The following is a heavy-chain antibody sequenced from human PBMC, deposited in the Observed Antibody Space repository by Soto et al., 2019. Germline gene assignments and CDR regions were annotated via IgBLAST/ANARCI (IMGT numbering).Heavy chain of an antibody. V-gene: IGHV4-38-2*01. J-gene: IGHJ3*02. CDR3: ATRQSGGGYCSGGSCYSGAFDI. D-gene: IGHD2-15*01. CDR2: IYHSGST. CDR1: GYSISSGYY. Sequence: SETLSLTCAVSGYSISSGYYWGWIRQPPGRGLEWIGSIYHSGSTYYNPSLKSRVTISVDTSKNQFSLKLSSVTAADTAVYYCATRQSGGGYCSGGSCYSGAFDIWGQGTMVTVSS.